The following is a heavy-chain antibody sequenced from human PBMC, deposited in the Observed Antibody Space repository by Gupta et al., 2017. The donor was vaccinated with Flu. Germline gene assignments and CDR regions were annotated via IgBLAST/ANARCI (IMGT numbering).Heavy chain of an antibody. V-gene: IGHV1-69*01. D-gene: IGHD2-2*01. CDR2: ITPIFVTT. J-gene: IGHJ4*02. Sequence: SKYTVSWVRQAPGQGVEWMGGITPIFVTTNYAQKFQGRFTITADDSTVYMDLTGLRSDDTAVYYCARSVVGYAGLDSWGQGTLVIVSS. CDR1: SKYT. CDR3: ARSVVGYAGLDS.